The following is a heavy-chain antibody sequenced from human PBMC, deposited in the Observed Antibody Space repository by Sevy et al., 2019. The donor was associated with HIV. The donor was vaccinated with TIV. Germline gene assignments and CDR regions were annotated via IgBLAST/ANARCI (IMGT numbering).Heavy chain of an antibody. V-gene: IGHV4-31*03. Sequence: SETQSLTCTVSGGSISSGGYYWSWIRQHPGKGLEWIGYIYYSGSTYYNPSLKSRVTISVDTSKNQFSLKLSSVTAADTAVYYCARAIAARHFDYWGQGTLVTVSS. CDR2: IYYSGST. J-gene: IGHJ4*02. D-gene: IGHD6-6*01. CDR3: ARAIAARHFDY. CDR1: GGSISSGGYY.